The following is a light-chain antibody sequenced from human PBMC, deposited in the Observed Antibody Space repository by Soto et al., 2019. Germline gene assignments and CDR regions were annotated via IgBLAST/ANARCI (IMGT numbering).Light chain of an antibody. Sequence: SYELTQPPSLSVAPGQTARITCGGNNIGSKSVHWYQQKPGQAPVLVVYEDGDRPSRIPERFSGSNSGNTATLTISRVEAGDEADYYCQVWDSSSDPVVFGGGTKLT. CDR2: EDG. V-gene: IGLV3-21*02. CDR1: NIGSKS. J-gene: IGLJ3*02. CDR3: QVWDSSSDPVV.